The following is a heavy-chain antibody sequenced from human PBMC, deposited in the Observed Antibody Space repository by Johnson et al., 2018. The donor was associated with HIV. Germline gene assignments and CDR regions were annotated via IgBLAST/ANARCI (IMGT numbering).Heavy chain of an antibody. V-gene: IGHV3-13*01. D-gene: IGHD1-1*01. CDR1: GFTFSSYD. Sequence: EQLVESGGGLVQPGGSLRLSCAASGFTFSSYDMHWVRQATGKGLEWVSAIGTAGDTYYPGSVKGRFTISRENAKNSLYLQMNSLRAGDTAVYYCANFYTDNTLGLFGAFDIWGQGTMVTVSS. CDR2: IGTAGDT. J-gene: IGHJ3*02. CDR3: ANFYTDNTLGLFGAFDI.